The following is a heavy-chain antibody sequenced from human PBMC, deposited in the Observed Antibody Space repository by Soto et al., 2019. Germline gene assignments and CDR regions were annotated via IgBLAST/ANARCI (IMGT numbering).Heavy chain of an antibody. J-gene: IGHJ4*02. Sequence: VQLVESGGGVVQPGRSLRLSCAASGFTFRTYGMYWVRQAPGKGLEWVAVIWYDASNKYYADSVKGRFTISRDNSENTLYLQMNSLRAEATAVYYFARGRVDGGELDLWGQGTLVTVSS. CDR3: ARGRVDGGELDL. V-gene: IGHV3-33*01. D-gene: IGHD1-26*01. CDR2: IWYDASNK. CDR1: GFTFRTYG.